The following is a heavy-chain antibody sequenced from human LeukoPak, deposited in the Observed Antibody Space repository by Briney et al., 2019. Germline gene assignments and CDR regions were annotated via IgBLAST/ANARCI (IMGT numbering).Heavy chain of an antibody. CDR1: GFTFSSYA. J-gene: IGHJ4*02. CDR2: ISYDGSNK. D-gene: IGHD4-11*01. CDR3: ARTTTVFGY. Sequence: GGSLRLSCAASGFTFSSYAMHWVRQAPGKGLEWVAVISYDGSNKYYADSVKGRFTISRDNSKNTLYLQMNSLRAEDTAVYYCARTTTVFGYWGQGTLVTVSS. V-gene: IGHV3-30*04.